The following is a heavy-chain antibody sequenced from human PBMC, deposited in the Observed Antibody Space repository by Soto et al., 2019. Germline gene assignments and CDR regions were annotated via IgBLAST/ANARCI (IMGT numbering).Heavy chain of an antibody. Sequence: ASVKVSCKASGYTFTGYYMRWVRQAPGQGLEWMGWINPNSGGTNYAQKFQGWVTMTRDTSISTAYMELSRLRSDDTAVYYCAREGGYSSALRIYYYYGMDVWGQGTTVTVSS. CDR2: INPNSGGT. D-gene: IGHD6-25*01. CDR3: AREGGYSSALRIYYYYGMDV. J-gene: IGHJ6*02. V-gene: IGHV1-2*04. CDR1: GYTFTGYY.